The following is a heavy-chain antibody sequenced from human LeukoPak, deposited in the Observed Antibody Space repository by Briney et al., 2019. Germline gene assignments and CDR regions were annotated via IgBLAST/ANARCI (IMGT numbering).Heavy chain of an antibody. V-gene: IGHV4-34*01. D-gene: IGHD6-6*01. J-gene: IGHJ2*01. CDR2: INHSGST. CDR1: GGSFSGYY. CDR3: ARPRLHSQYSSSWRYWYFDL. Sequence: PSETLSLTCAVYGGSFSGYYWSWIRQPPGKGLEWIGEINHSGSTNYNPSLKSRVTISVDTSKNQFSLKLSSVTAADTAVYYCARPRLHSQYSSSWRYWYFDLWGRGTLVIVSS.